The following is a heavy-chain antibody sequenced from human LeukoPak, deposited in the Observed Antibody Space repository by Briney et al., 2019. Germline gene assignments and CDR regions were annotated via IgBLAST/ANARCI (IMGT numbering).Heavy chain of an antibody. CDR2: IYYSGST. CDR3: ARRHYYDSSGYHYYFDY. Sequence: PSETLSLTCTVSGGXISSNSYFWGWIRQPPGKGLEWIGSIYYSGSTYYNPSLKSRVTISVDTSKNQFSLKVSSVTAADTAVYYCARRHYYDSSGYHYYFDYWGQGTLVTVSS. CDR1: GGXISSNSYF. J-gene: IGHJ4*02. D-gene: IGHD3-22*01. V-gene: IGHV4-39*01.